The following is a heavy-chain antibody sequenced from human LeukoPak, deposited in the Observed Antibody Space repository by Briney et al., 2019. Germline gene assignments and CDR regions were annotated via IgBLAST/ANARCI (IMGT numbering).Heavy chain of an antibody. D-gene: IGHD6-13*01. CDR3: AKDVYSSSWNHYEYFQY. J-gene: IGHJ1*01. CDR1: GFTFSSYG. CDR2: ISYDGSNK. Sequence: GASLRRSCAASGFTFSSYGMHWVRQAPGKGLEWVAVISYDGSNKYYADSVKGRFTISRDNSKNTLYLQMNSLRAEDTAVYYCAKDVYSSSWNHYEYFQYWGQGTLVTVSS. V-gene: IGHV3-30*18.